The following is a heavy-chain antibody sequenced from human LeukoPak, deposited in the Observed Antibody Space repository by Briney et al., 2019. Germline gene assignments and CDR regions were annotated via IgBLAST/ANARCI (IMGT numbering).Heavy chain of an antibody. CDR2: IFPSGGEI. J-gene: IGHJ4*02. D-gene: IGHD3-10*01. V-gene: IGHV3-23*01. Sequence: GGSLRLSCAASGFTFSTLAMIWVRQPPGKGLEWVSSIFPSGGEIHYADSVRGRFTISRDNSKSILSLQMNSLRVEDTAVYYCAREWSGFGELPDYWGQGTLVTVSS. CDR1: GFTFSTLA. CDR3: AREWSGFGELPDY.